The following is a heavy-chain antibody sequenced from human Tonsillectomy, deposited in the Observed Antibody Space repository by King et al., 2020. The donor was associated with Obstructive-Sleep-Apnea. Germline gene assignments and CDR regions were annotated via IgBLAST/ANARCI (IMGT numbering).Heavy chain of an antibody. J-gene: IGHJ4*02. D-gene: IGHD2-2*01. CDR3: AKANQLLCDF. CDR2: ISFDGSNK. V-gene: IGHV3-30*18. Sequence: VQLVESGGGVVQPGRSLRLSCAASGFAFSSYCIHWFRQAPGKGLGWVSFISFDGSNKNYADSVKGRFTISRDNSKNTVYLQMNSLRVMDTAVYYCAKANQLLCDFWGQGTLVTVSS. CDR1: GFAFSSYC.